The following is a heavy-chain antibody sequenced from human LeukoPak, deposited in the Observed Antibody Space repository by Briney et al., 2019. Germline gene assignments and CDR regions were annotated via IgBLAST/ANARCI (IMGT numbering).Heavy chain of an antibody. CDR2: ISYDGSNK. V-gene: IGHV3-30*14. CDR3: ARGHIQLWLPHLDY. Sequence: PGGSLRLSCAASGFTFSSYAMHWVRQAPGKGLEWVAVISYDGSNKYYADSVKGRFTISRDNSKNTLYLQMNSLRAEDTAVYYCARGHIQLWLPHLDYWGQGTLVTVSS. J-gene: IGHJ4*02. D-gene: IGHD5-18*01. CDR1: GFTFSSYA.